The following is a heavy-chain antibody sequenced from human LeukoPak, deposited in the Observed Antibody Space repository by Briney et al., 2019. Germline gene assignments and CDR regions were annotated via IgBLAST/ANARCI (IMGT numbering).Heavy chain of an antibody. CDR3: ARGPVAGPFDY. Sequence: GSLRLSCAASGFTFNSYAMHWVRQAPGKGLEWVAVISYDGSNKYYADSVKGRFSISRDNSRNTLYLQMNSLRPEDTAVYYCARGPVAGPFDYWGQGTLVTVSS. CDR1: GFTFNSYA. CDR2: ISYDGSNK. J-gene: IGHJ4*02. V-gene: IGHV3-30-3*01. D-gene: IGHD6-19*01.